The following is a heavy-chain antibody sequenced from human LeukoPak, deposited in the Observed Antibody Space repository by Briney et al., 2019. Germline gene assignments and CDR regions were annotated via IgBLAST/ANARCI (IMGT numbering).Heavy chain of an antibody. V-gene: IGHV4-34*01. CDR3: ARGPHYDILTGYYNDAFDI. J-gene: IGHJ3*02. CDR1: GGSFCGYY. CDR2: INQSGST. Sequence: PSETLSLTCAVYGGSFCGYYWSWIRQPPGKGLEWIGEINQSGSTNYNPSLKSRVTISVDTSKNQLSLKLSSVTAADTAVYYCARGPHYDILTGYYNDAFDIWGQGTMVTVSS. D-gene: IGHD3-9*01.